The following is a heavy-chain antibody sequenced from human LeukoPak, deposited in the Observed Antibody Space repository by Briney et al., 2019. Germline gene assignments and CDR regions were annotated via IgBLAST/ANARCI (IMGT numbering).Heavy chain of an antibody. CDR3: ARRCITMVRGVQNNWFDP. CDR1: GYSFTSYW. CDR2: IYPGDSDT. Sequence: PGESLKISCKGSGYSFTSYWIGWVRQMPGKGLEWMGIIYPGDSDTRYSPSFQGQVTISADKSISTAYLQWSSLKASDTAMYYCARRCITMVRGVQNNWFDPWGQGTLVTASS. J-gene: IGHJ5*02. V-gene: IGHV5-51*01. D-gene: IGHD3-10*01.